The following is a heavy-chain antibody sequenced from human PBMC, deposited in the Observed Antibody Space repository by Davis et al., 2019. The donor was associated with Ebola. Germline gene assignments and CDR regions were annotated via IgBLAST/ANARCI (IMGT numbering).Heavy chain of an antibody. D-gene: IGHD6-13*01. Sequence: GESLKISCAASGFTFSSYAMHWVRQAPGKGLEWVAVISYDGSNKYYADSVKGRFTISRDNSKNTLYLQMNSLRAEDTAVYYCARGPIQQLAEFDYWGQGTLVTVSS. CDR3: ARGPIQQLAEFDY. J-gene: IGHJ4*02. CDR2: ISYDGSNK. CDR1: GFTFSSYA. V-gene: IGHV3-30-3*01.